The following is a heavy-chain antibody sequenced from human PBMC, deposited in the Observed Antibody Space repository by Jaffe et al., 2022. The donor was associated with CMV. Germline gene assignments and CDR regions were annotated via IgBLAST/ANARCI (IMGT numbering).Heavy chain of an antibody. J-gene: IGHJ6*02. CDR1: GFTFSSYS. Sequence: EVQLVESGGGLVKPGGSLRLSCAASGFTFSSYSMNWVRQAPGKGLEWVSSISSSSSYIYYADSVKGRFTISRDNAKNSLYLQMNSLRAEDTAVYYCARDEYGNCTNGVCSLYYYGMDVWGQGTTVTVSS. CDR2: ISSSSSYI. V-gene: IGHV3-21*01. CDR3: ARDEYGNCTNGVCSLYYYGMDV. D-gene: IGHD2-8*01.